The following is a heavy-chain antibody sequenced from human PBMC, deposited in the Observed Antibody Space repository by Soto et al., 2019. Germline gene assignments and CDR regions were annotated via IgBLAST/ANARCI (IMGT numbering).Heavy chain of an antibody. CDR3: ARDWAVLRFLESPSGMDV. Sequence: GGSLRLSCAASGFTFSSYGMHWVRQAPGKGLEWVAVIWYDGSNKYYADSVKGRFTISRDNSKNTLYLQMNSLRAEDTAVYYCARDWAVLRFLESPSGMDVWGEGTTVTVSS. D-gene: IGHD3-3*01. J-gene: IGHJ6*04. CDR2: IWYDGSNK. V-gene: IGHV3-33*01. CDR1: GFTFSSYG.